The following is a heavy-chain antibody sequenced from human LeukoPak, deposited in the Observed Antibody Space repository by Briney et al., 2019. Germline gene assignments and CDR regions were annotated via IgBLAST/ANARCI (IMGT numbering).Heavy chain of an antibody. J-gene: IGHJ4*02. Sequence: GRSLRLSCAASGFTFSSYGMHWVRQAPGKGLEWVAVISYDGSNKYYADSVKGRFTISRDNSKNTLYLQMNSLRAEDTAVYYCARAVPTLGDYWGQRTLVTVSS. CDR3: ARAVPTLGDY. CDR1: GFTFSSYG. V-gene: IGHV3-30*03. D-gene: IGHD7-27*01. CDR2: ISYDGSNK.